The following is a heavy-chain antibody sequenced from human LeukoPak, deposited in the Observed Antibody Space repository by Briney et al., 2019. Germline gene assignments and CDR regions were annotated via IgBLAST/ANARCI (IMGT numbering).Heavy chain of an antibody. Sequence: ASVKVSCKASGDTFTGYFVHWVRQAPGQGLEWMGCIKYNGDGANSAQKFQGRVTTTWDTSITTAYMELSSLRSDDTAVYYCAREAQGTYKFLDWGQGTLVTVSS. D-gene: IGHD1-1*01. J-gene: IGHJ4*02. V-gene: IGHV1-2*02. CDR1: GDTFTGYF. CDR2: IKYNGDGA. CDR3: AREAQGTYKFLD.